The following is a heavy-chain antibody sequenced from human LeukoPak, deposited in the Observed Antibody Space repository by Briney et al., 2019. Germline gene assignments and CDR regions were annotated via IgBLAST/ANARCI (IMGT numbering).Heavy chain of an antibody. Sequence: GGSLRLSXXAXXXTFSSYAMTWVRQAPGKGLEWVSTITSGLTTYYADSVKGRVTISRDNSNNTLYLQMNSLRAEDTAVYHCAKGRGSSNWYFFDHWGQGTLVTVSS. CDR2: ITSGLTT. V-gene: IGHV3-23*01. D-gene: IGHD6-13*01. CDR1: XXTFSSYA. J-gene: IGHJ4*02. CDR3: AKGRGSSNWYFFDH.